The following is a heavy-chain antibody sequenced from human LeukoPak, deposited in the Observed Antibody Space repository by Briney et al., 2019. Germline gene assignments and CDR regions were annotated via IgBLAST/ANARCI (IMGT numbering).Heavy chain of an antibody. CDR1: GFTFSSYA. V-gene: IGHV3-23*01. D-gene: IGHD3-9*01. J-gene: IGHJ4*02. CDR2: ISGSGGST. Sequence: GGSLRLSCAASGFTFSSYAMSWVRQAPGKGLEWVSAISGSGGSTYYADSVKGRFTISRDNSKNTLYLQMNNLRAEDTAIYYCAKAANYDILTGYYLDYWGQGTLVTVSS. CDR3: AKAANYDILTGYYLDY.